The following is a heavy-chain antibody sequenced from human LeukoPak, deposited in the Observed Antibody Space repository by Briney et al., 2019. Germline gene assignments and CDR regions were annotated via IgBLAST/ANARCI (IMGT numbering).Heavy chain of an antibody. D-gene: IGHD2-2*01. Sequence: PSETLSHTCTVSGGSISSSSYYWGWIRQPPGKGLEWIGSIYYSGSTYYNPSLKSRVTISVDTSKNQFSLKLSSVTAADTAVYYCASLRDIVVVPAAIRGAFDIWGQGTMVTVSS. V-gene: IGHV4-39*01. J-gene: IGHJ3*02. CDR3: ASLRDIVVVPAAIRGAFDI. CDR2: IYYSGST. CDR1: GGSISSSSYY.